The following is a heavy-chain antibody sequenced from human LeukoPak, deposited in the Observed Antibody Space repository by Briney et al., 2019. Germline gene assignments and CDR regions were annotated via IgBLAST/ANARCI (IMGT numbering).Heavy chain of an antibody. V-gene: IGHV1-8*01. CDR3: ARGSKRYSNYLDAFDI. CDR2: MNPNRGNT. J-gene: IGHJ3*02. CDR1: GYTFTSYD. D-gene: IGHD4-11*01. Sequence: GASVKVSCKASGYTFTSYDINWVRQATGQGLEWMGWMNPNRGNTGYAQKFQGRVTMTRNTSISTAYMELSSLRSEDTAVYYCARGSKRYSNYLDAFDIWGQGTMVTVSS.